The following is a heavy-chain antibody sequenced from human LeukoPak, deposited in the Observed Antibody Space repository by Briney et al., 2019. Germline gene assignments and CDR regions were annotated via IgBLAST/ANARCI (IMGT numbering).Heavy chain of an antibody. CDR1: GFTFSSYA. CDR3: ARVKRPYYYDSSGYYPYYYYYYMDV. CDR2: ISSSGSTI. V-gene: IGHV3-48*04. J-gene: IGHJ6*03. Sequence: GGSLRLSCAASGFTFSSYAMSWVRQAPGKGLEWVSYISSSGSTIYYADSVKGRFTISRDNAKNSLYLQMNSLRAEDTAVYYCARVKRPYYYDSSGYYPYYYYYYMDVWGKGTTVTVSS. D-gene: IGHD3-22*01.